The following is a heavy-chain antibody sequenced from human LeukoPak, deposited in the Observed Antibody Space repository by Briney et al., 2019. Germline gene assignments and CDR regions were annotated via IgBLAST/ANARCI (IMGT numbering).Heavy chain of an antibody. D-gene: IGHD4-17*01. V-gene: IGHV3-43*01. CDR1: GFTFDDYT. CDR3: ARSTSTVTPLDS. Sequence: GGSLRLSCAASGFTFDDYTMHWVRQPPGKGLEWACLINYSGKSTYYEDSLKGRFTISRDNSNNSLYLQMNSLTIEDTAVYYCARSTSTVTPLDSWGQGTLVTVSS. J-gene: IGHJ4*02. CDR2: INYSGKST.